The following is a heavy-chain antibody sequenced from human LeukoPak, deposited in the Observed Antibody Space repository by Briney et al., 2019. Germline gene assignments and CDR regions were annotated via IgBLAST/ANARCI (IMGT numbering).Heavy chain of an antibody. J-gene: IGHJ4*02. V-gene: IGHV3-33*01. Sequence: PGGSLRLSGAASGFTFSDYGMHWVRQAPGKGLEWVAVIWYDGSNKYYADSVKGRFTISRDNSRNTLYLQMNSLRAEDTAVYYCVRELPPVVQYYFDYWGPGTLVTVSS. CDR1: GFTFSDYG. CDR2: IWYDGSNK. CDR3: VRELPPVVQYYFDY. D-gene: IGHD3-22*01.